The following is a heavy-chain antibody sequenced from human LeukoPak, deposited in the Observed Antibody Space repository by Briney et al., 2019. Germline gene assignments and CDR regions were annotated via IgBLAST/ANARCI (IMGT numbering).Heavy chain of an antibody. CDR3: ARMVVDLNFDY. V-gene: IGHV4-39*01. Sequence: SETPSLTCTVSGGSISSSSYYWGWIRQPPGKGLEWIGSIYYSGSTYYNPSLKSRVTISVDTSKNQFSLKLSSVTAADTAVYYCARMVVDLNFDYWGQGTLVTVSS. CDR1: GGSISSSSYY. CDR2: IYYSGST. D-gene: IGHD2-15*01. J-gene: IGHJ4*02.